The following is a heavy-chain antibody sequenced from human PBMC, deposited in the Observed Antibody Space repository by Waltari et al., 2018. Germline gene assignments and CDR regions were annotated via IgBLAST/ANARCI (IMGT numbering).Heavy chain of an antibody. CDR1: GLLFNTYG. D-gene: IGHD4-17*01. Sequence: QVQLLESGGRVVQPGGSLRLSCATSGLLFNTYGMPWVRQTPGKGLEWVAFIRYDGSFKDYADSVNGRFSISRDNSKNTLYLQMNDLRPEDTALYYCAKDGDYSLPGYDAFDIWGQGTMVTVSP. J-gene: IGHJ3*02. CDR3: AKDGDYSLPGYDAFDI. V-gene: IGHV3-30*02. CDR2: IRYDGSFK.